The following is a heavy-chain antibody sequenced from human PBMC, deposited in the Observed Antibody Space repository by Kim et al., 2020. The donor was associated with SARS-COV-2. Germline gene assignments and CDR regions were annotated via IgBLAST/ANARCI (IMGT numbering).Heavy chain of an antibody. D-gene: IGHD3-16*01. CDR1: GASVITGGYY. V-gene: IGHV4-31*03. Sequence: SETLSLTCTASGASVITGGYYWSWIRQHPEKCLECIGYIYHSGTTYYSPSLKSRVMMSMQTSKNQISLDLTSVTAADTAVYFCARVATFGGIVALDY. CDR2: IYHSGTT. CDR3: ARVATFGGIVALDY. J-gene: IGHJ6*01.